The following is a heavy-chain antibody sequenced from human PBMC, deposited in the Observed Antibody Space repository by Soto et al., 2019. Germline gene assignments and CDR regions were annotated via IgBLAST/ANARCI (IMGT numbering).Heavy chain of an antibody. J-gene: IGHJ4*02. CDR3: ARESMVRGTFNY. V-gene: IGHV4-4*02. CDR1: GGSISSSNW. Sequence: QVQLQESGPGLVKPSGTLSLTCAVSGGSISSSNWWSWVRQPPGKGLEWIGEIYHSGSTNYNPSLKSRVNISVDQSKNQFSLKLSSVTDADTAVYYCARESMVRGTFNYWGQGTLVTVSS. CDR2: IYHSGST. D-gene: IGHD3-10*01.